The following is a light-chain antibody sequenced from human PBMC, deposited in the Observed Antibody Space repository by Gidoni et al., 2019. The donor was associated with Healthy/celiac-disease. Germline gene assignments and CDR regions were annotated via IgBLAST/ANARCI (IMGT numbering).Light chain of an antibody. Sequence: IVLTQSTGTLSLSPGERATLSGRASQSVSSSSPRLLIYGASSRATGIPDRFSGSGSGTDFTLTISRLEPEDFAVYYCQQYGSLITFGPGTRLEIK. J-gene: IGKJ5*01. CDR3: QQYGSLIT. CDR1: QSVSSSS. CDR2: GAS. V-gene: IGKV3-20*01.